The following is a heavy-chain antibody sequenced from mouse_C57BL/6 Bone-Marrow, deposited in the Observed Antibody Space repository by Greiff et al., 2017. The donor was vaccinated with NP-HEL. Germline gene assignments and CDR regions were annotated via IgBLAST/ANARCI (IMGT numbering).Heavy chain of an antibody. J-gene: IGHJ2*01. CDR3: ARSDYYYFDY. D-gene: IGHD2-4*01. CDR1: GYTFTSYW. CDR2: IDPSDSYT. Sequence: QVQLQQPGAELVKPGASVKLSCKASGYTFTSYWMQWVKQRPGQGLEWIGEIDPSDSYTNYNQKFKGKATLTVDTSSSPAYMQLSSLTSEDSAVYYCARSDYYYFDYWGQGTTLTVSS. V-gene: IGHV1-50*01.